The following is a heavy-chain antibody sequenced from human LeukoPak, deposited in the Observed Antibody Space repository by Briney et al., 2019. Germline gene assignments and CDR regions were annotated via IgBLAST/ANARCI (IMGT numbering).Heavy chain of an antibody. CDR3: VKDAGLLLRIDY. CDR2: IWYDGSNK. CDR1: GFTFSSYR. Sequence: GRSLRLSCAAPGFTFSSYRMHWVRQAPGKGLEWVAVIWYDGSNKYYADSVKGRFTISRDNSKNTLYLQMNSLRAEDTAVYYCVKDAGLLLRIDYWGQGTLVTVSS. J-gene: IGHJ4*02. D-gene: IGHD3-22*01. V-gene: IGHV3-33*06.